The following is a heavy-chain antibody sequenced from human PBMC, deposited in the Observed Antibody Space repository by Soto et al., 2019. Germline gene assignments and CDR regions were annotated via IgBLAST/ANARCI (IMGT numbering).Heavy chain of an antibody. J-gene: IGHJ3*02. CDR3: AGGMVKRRAFDI. CDR2: IIHSGST. CDR1: GASFSAYY. D-gene: IGHD2-21*01. V-gene: IGHV4-34*01. Sequence: SETLSLTCAVYGASFSAYYWSWIRQPPGRGLEWIGEIIHSGSTNYNPSLKSRVTISVDTSKNQVSLKLSTVTAADTAVYYCAGGMVKRRAFDIWGQGTMVTVSS.